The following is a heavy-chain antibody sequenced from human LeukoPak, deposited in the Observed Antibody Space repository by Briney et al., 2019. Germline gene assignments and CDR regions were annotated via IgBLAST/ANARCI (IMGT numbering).Heavy chain of an antibody. Sequence: GGSLRISCAASEFMISDYWMTWVRQAPGKGPQWVASINKDGSEEYYADSVKGRFTVSRDNAKNSLFLQMNNLRVEDTAIYYCATYDNWVAGDVWGQGTLVTVSS. V-gene: IGHV3-7*01. J-gene: IGHJ4*02. D-gene: IGHD1-1*01. CDR3: ATYDNWVAGDV. CDR1: EFMISDYW. CDR2: INKDGSEE.